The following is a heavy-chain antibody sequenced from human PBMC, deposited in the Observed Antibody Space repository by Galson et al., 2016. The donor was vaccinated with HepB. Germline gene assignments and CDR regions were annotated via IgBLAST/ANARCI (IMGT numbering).Heavy chain of an antibody. J-gene: IGHJ4*02. CDR1: GFTFNNAW. V-gene: IGHV3-15*01. D-gene: IGHD2-2*01. CDR3: TRCRTSCSTFDY. Sequence: SLRLSCAVSGFTFNNAWMSWVRQAPGKGLEWVGRIKSKTDGGTTDYAAPVKGRFTISRDDSKTTLYLQMNSLKAEDTAVYYCTRCRTSCSTFDYWGQGTLVTVSS. CDR2: IKSKTDGGTT.